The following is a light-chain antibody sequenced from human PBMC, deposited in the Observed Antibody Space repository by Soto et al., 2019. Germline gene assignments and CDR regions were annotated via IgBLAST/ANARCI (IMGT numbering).Light chain of an antibody. CDR1: QTISSW. V-gene: IGKV1-39*01. J-gene: IGKJ3*01. CDR2: GAS. CDR3: QQTYKNSWT. Sequence: DIQMTQSPSNLSGSVGDRVTITCRASQTISSWLAWYQQKPGQAPKLLIYGASNLQSGVPSRFIGSGYATDFSLTISSLQPEDFATYYCQQTYKNSWTFGPGTKVDIK.